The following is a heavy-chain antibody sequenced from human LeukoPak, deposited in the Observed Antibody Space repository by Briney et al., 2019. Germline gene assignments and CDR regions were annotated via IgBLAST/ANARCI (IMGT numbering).Heavy chain of an antibody. Sequence: ASVKVSCKASGYTFTGYYMHWVRQAPGQGLEWMGWINPNSGGTNYAQKFQGRVTMTRDTSISTAYMELSRLRSDDTAVYYCAVYSQGDLPFKIYLGQLSDYWGQGTLVTVSS. V-gene: IGHV1-2*02. CDR3: AVYSQGDLPFKIYLGQLSDY. CDR2: INPNSGGT. J-gene: IGHJ4*02. D-gene: IGHD3-16*02. CDR1: GYTFTGYY.